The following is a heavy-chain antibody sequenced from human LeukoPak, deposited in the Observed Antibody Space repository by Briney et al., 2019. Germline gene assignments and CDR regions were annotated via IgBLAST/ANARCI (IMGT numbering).Heavy chain of an antibody. V-gene: IGHV4-38-2*01. J-gene: IGHJ4*02. CDR1: GFTFSSYA. CDR2: MYYSGNT. CDR3: ARTLGWASSRYPFDG. Sequence: GSLRLSRAASGFTFSSYAMSWVRQAPGKGLEWIGSMYYSGNTDYNPSLKSRVTISVDTSKNQFSLKVNSVTAADTAVYYCARTLGWASSRYPFDGWGQGTLVTVSS. D-gene: IGHD3-16*02.